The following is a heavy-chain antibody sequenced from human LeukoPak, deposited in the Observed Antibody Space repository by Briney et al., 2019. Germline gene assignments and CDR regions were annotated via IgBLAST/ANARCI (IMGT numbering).Heavy chain of an antibody. V-gene: IGHV1-18*01. CDR3: ARDGYCSSTSCYTGYDY. Sequence: ASVKVSCKASGYTFTSYAMHWVRQAPGQRLEWMGWISAYNGNTNYAQKLQGRVTMTTDTSTSTAYMELRSLRSDDTAVYYCARDGYCSSTSCYTGYDYWGQGTLVTVSS. CDR1: GYTFTSYA. CDR2: ISAYNGNT. J-gene: IGHJ4*02. D-gene: IGHD2-2*02.